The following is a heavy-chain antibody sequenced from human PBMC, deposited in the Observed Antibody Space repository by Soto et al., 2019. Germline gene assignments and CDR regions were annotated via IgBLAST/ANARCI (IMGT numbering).Heavy chain of an antibody. V-gene: IGHV3-11*01. Sequence: QVQLVESGGGLVKPGRSLSLSCAASGFTFSDYYMSWIRQAPGKGLERVSHISSSGTTIYHADSVKGRFTISRDNAKNSLYPQMNTLRAEDTAVYYCARERLLTGDYWGQGALVTVSS. CDR1: GFTFSDYY. CDR3: ARERLLTGDY. J-gene: IGHJ4*02. CDR2: ISSSGTTI. D-gene: IGHD2-8*01.